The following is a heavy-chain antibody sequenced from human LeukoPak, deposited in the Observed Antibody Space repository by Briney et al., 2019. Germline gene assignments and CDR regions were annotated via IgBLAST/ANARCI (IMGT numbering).Heavy chain of an antibody. CDR3: ARLRYSSGQDY. J-gene: IGHJ4*02. CDR1: GGSISTYY. V-gene: IGHV4-59*01. Sequence: KPSETLSHTCTVSGGSISTYYWSWIRQPPGKGLEWIGYIYYSGTTNYNPSLKSRVTISVDTSKNQFSLKLSSVTAADTAVYYCARLRYSSGQDYWGQGTLVTVSS. D-gene: IGHD6-19*01. CDR2: IYYSGTT.